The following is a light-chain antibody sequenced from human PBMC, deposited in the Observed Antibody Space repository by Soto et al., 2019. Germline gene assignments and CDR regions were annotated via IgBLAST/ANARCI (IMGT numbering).Light chain of an antibody. Sequence: ESVLTQSQGTLSVSPGERVTLSCRASQTFGRTYLAWYQQKPGQSPRLLIYDASSRATGIPDRFSGSGSGTDFTLTISRLEPKDYAVYHCQHFVTPPLYTFGRGTKVEIK. V-gene: IGKV3-20*01. J-gene: IGKJ2*01. CDR3: QHFVTPPLYT. CDR1: QTFGRTY. CDR2: DAS.